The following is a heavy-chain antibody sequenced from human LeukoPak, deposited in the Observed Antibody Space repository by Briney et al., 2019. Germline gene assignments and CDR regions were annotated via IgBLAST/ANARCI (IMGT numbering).Heavy chain of an antibody. D-gene: IGHD3-22*01. J-gene: IGHJ4*02. V-gene: IGHV3-53*01. CDR1: GFTVSSNY. CDR2: IYSGGST. CDR3: ARVRYYYDSGGLYYFDY. Sequence: GGSLRLSCAASGFTVSSNYMSWVRQAPGKGLEWVSVIYSGGSTYYADSVKGRFTISRDNSKNTLYLQMDSLRAEDTAVYYCARVRYYYDSGGLYYFDYWGQGTLVTVSS.